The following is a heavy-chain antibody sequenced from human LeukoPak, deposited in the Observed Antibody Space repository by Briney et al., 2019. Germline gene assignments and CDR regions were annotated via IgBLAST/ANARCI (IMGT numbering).Heavy chain of an antibody. CDR3: ARGPNSNWSGLDF. Sequence: GGSLRLSCTASGFSISGHWMHWARQLPGKGLVWVSRISPTGSTTSYADSVKGRFTVSRDNAKNTLYLQVNNLRAEDTAVYYCARGPNSNWSGLDFWGQGTLLTVSS. D-gene: IGHD6-6*01. J-gene: IGHJ4*02. CDR2: ISPTGSTT. CDR1: GFSISGHW. V-gene: IGHV3-74*01.